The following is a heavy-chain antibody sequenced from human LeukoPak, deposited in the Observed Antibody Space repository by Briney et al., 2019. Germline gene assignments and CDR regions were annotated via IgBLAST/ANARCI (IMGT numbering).Heavy chain of an antibody. D-gene: IGHD1-26*01. CDR3: ARAVGAIFYYYYYMDV. Sequence: ASVKVSCKASGYTFTSYGISWVRQAPGQGLEWMGWISAYNGNTNYAQKLQGRVTMTRNTSISTAYMELSSLRSEDTAVYYCARAVGAIFYYYYYMDVWGKGTTVTISS. CDR2: ISAYNGNT. J-gene: IGHJ6*03. CDR1: GYTFTSYG. V-gene: IGHV1-18*01.